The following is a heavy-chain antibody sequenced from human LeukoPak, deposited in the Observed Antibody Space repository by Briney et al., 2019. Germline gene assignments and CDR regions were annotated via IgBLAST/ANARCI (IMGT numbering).Heavy chain of an antibody. J-gene: IGHJ4*02. CDR1: GYTFTAHY. CDR2: INPNTGGT. D-gene: IGHD3-3*01. Sequence: GASVKVSCKASGYTFTAHYLHWVRQAPGQGLEWMGWINPNTGGTNYAQTFQDRVTMTRDTSTTTVYMEVTRLRSDDTAVYYCARENDFWNGYYYFDYWGQGTLVTVSS. V-gene: IGHV1-2*02. CDR3: ARENDFWNGYYYFDY.